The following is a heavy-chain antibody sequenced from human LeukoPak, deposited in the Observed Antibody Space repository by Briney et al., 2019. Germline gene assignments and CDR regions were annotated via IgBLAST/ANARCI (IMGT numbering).Heavy chain of an antibody. D-gene: IGHD6-13*01. J-gene: IGHJ4*02. CDR1: GGSISSGGYY. CDR2: IYYSGST. CDR3: ARVRSSLNFDY. V-gene: IGHV4-61*08. Sequence: ASETLSLTCTVSGGSISSGGYYWSWIRQPPGKGLEWIGYIYYSGSTNYNPSLKSRVTISVDTSKNQFSLKLSSVTAADTAVYYCARVRSSLNFDYWGQGTLVTVSS.